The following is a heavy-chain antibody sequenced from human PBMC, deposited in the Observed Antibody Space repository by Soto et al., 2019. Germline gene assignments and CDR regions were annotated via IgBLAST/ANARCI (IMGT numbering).Heavy chain of an antibody. CDR1: GYTFTSYA. J-gene: IGHJ4*02. V-gene: IGHV1-3*01. CDR3: ARETSMVRYFDWLPGY. D-gene: IGHD3-9*01. Sequence: ASVKVSCKASGYTFTSYAMHWVRQAPGQRLEWMGWINAGNGNIKYSQKFQGRVTITRDTSASTAYMELSSLRSEDTAVYYCARETSMVRYFDWLPGYWGQGTLVTVSS. CDR2: INAGNGNI.